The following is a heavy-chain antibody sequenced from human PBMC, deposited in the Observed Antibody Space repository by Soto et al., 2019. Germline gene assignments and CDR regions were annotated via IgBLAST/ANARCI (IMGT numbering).Heavy chain of an antibody. CDR1: GYSFTSYW. J-gene: IGHJ6*02. Sequence: RGESLKISCKGSGYSFTSYWIGWVRQMPGKCLEWMGIIYPGDSDTRHSPSFQGQVTISADKSISTAYLQWSSLKASDTAMYYCARHVWVELGNYYYYYGMDVWGLGTTVTVSS. D-gene: IGHD3-16*01. V-gene: IGHV5-51*01. CDR2: IYPGDSDT. CDR3: ARHVWVELGNYYYYYGMDV.